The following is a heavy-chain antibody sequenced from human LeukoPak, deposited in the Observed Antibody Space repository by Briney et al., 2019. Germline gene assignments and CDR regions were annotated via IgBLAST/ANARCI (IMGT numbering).Heavy chain of an antibody. CDR1: GYTFSSYG. D-gene: IGHD2-21*01. CDR2: IWYDESKK. J-gene: IGHJ4*02. V-gene: IGHV3-33*01. CDR3: ARDGGIGLDY. Sequence: GGSLRLSCVASGYTFSSYGMHWVRQAPGKGLQWVAVIWYDESKKYYTDSVKGRFTISRDVSKNTPYLQMNSLRAEDTAMYYCARDGGIGLDYWGQGTLVTVSS.